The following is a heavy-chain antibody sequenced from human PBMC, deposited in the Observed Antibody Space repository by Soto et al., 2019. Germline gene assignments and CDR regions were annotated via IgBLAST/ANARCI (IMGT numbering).Heavy chain of an antibody. Sequence: QVQLAQSGAEVKKPGASVTVSCKASGYTFSSYGISWVRQAPGQGLEWVGWISVHNGYTKYATELQGRVTMTTDTSTSTAYMELRSLRSDASAVYYCAIPEHNFGPHDYWGQGTLVTVTS. J-gene: IGHJ4*02. CDR1: GYTFSSYG. V-gene: IGHV1-18*01. CDR3: AIPEHNFGPHDY. CDR2: ISVHNGYT. D-gene: IGHD1-1*01.